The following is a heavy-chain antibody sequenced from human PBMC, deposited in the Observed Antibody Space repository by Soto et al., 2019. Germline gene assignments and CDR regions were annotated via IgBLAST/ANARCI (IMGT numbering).Heavy chain of an antibody. CDR3: VRGGHGSGSYLGSD. D-gene: IGHD3-10*01. J-gene: IGHJ4*02. Sequence: EVQVVESGGGLAQPGGSLRLSCITSGFTFTTYWMSWVRQAPGKGLEWVANIRQDGGAQYYVDSVKGRFTISRDNAKNSVYLQMDSLRAEDTAVYFCVRGGHGSGSYLGSDWGQGILVTVSS. V-gene: IGHV3-7*03. CDR2: IRQDGGAQ. CDR1: GFTFTTYW.